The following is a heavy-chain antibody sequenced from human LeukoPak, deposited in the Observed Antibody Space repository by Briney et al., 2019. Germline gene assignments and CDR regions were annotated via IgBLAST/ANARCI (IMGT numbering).Heavy chain of an antibody. CDR3: ARDAQRGFDYSNSLRY. CDR2: IWSDGSNR. CDR1: GFIFSHYG. Sequence: PRRSLRLSCAASGFIFSHYGMHWVRQAPGKGLEWVAVIWSDGSNRFYAGSVKGRFTISRDNAQNTVFLQMNSLRGEDTAVYYCARDAQRGFDYSNSLRYWGHGILVTVSS. D-gene: IGHD4-11*01. J-gene: IGHJ4*01. V-gene: IGHV3-33*01.